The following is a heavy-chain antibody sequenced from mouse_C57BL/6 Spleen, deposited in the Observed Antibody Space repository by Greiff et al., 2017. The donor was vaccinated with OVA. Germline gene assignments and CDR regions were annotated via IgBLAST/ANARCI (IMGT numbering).Heavy chain of an antibody. D-gene: IGHD1-1*01. CDR2: ISSGSSTI. CDR1: GFTFSDYG. J-gene: IGHJ2*01. Sequence: DVKLVESGGGLVKPGGSLKLSCAASGFTFSDYGMHWVRQAPEKGLEWVAYISSGSSTIYYADTVKGRFTISRDNAKNTLFLQMTSLRSEDTAMYDCAREFCITTVDFDYWGQGTTLTVSS. CDR3: AREFCITTVDFDY. V-gene: IGHV5-17*01.